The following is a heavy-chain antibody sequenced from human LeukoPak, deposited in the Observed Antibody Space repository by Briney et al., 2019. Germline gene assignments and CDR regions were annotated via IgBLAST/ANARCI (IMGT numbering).Heavy chain of an antibody. V-gene: IGHV4-4*07. Sequence: SETLSLTCTVSGGSISSYYWSWIRQPAGKGLEWIGRIYTSGSTNYNPSLKSRVTMSVDTSKNQFSLKLSSVTAADTAVYYCARWDDYGGNSHFDYWGQGTLVTVSS. CDR2: IYTSGST. CDR3: ARWDDYGGNSHFDY. CDR1: GGSISSYY. D-gene: IGHD4-23*01. J-gene: IGHJ4*02.